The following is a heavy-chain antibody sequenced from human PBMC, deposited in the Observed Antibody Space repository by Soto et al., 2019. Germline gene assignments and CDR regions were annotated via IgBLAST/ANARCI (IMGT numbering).Heavy chain of an antibody. Sequence: QVQLVQSGAEVKKPGASVKVSCKASGYTFNDYDINWVRQATGQGLEWMGWMNPNSGNTGYALKFQGRVIMTRNTSISTADMELSSLRYEDTALYYCARGRPEYGGNLRPYYWGQGTQVTVSS. CDR3: ARGRPEYGGNLRPYY. CDR1: GYTFNDYD. D-gene: IGHD2-15*01. J-gene: IGHJ4*02. CDR2: MNPNSGNT. V-gene: IGHV1-8*01.